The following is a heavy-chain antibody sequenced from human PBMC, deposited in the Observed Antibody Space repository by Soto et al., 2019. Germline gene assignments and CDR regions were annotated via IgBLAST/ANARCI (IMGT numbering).Heavy chain of an antibody. D-gene: IGHD7-27*01. J-gene: IGHJ4*02. V-gene: IGHV4-39*07. CDR2: IYYSGST. Sequence: SETLSLTCTVSGGSISSSSYYWGWIRQPPGKGLEWIGSIYYSGSTYYNPSLKSRVTISVDTSKNQFSLKLSSVTAADTAVYYCARGGLGMWDYWGQRTLVTVSS. CDR1: GGSISSSSYY. CDR3: ARGGLGMWDY.